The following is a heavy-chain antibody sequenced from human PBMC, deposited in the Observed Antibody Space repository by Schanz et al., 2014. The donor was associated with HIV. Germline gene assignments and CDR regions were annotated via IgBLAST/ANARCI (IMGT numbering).Heavy chain of an antibody. Sequence: QVQLVQSGAEVKKPGSSVKVSCKASGYTFTSYGISWVRQAPGQGLEWMGWISAYNGNTDYEQKLQGRVTLTTDTSTSTAYMELRSLRSHDTAVYYCARTDYDILTGYSLGYYGMDVWGQGTTVTVSS. CDR1: GYTFTSYG. CDR3: ARTDYDILTGYSLGYYGMDV. J-gene: IGHJ6*02. D-gene: IGHD3-9*01. CDR2: ISAYNGNT. V-gene: IGHV1-18*01.